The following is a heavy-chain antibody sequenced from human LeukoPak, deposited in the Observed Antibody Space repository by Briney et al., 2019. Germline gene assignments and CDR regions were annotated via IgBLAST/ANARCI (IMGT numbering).Heavy chain of an antibody. CDR1: GFTFSIYS. V-gene: IGHV3-21*01. CDR2: ISSSRSYI. CDR3: AREYGDYFDY. D-gene: IGHD4-17*01. Sequence: PGGSLRLSCAASGFTFSIYSMNGVRQAPGKGLEWVSSISSSRSYIYYADAVKGRFTISRDNAKNSLYLQMTSLRAQDTAVYYCAREYGDYFDYWGQGTLVTVSS. J-gene: IGHJ4*02.